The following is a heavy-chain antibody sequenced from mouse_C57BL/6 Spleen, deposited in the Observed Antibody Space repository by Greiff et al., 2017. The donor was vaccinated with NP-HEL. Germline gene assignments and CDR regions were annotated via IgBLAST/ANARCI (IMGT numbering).Heavy chain of an antibody. Sequence: QVQLQQPGAELVKPGASVKLSCKASGYTFTSYWMHWVKQRPGQGLEWIGMIHPNSGSTNYNEKFKSKATLTVDKSSSTAYMQLSSLTSEDSAVYYCARRNYGSSYGGYFDYWGQGTTLTVSS. CDR3: ARRNYGSSYGGYFDY. D-gene: IGHD1-1*01. CDR1: GYTFTSYW. V-gene: IGHV1-64*01. CDR2: IHPNSGST. J-gene: IGHJ2*01.